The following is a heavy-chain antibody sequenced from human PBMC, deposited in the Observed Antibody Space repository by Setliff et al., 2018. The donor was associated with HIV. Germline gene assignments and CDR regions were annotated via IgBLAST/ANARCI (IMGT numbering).Heavy chain of an antibody. CDR2: INPSGDRT. CDR3: ARGFSVYSSSDPLLNWLDP. V-gene: IGHV1-46*01. Sequence: ASVKVSCKASGYTFSSYYMHWVRQAPGQGLEWMGIINPSGDRTTYTKKFQGRVTMTRDTSASTAYMELSSLRSEDTAVYYCARGFSVYSSSDPLLNWLDPWGQGTLVTVSS. D-gene: IGHD6-6*01. J-gene: IGHJ5*02. CDR1: GYTFSSYY.